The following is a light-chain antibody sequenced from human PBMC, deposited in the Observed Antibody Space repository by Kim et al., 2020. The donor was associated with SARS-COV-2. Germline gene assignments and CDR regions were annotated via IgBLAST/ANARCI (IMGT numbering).Light chain of an antibody. CDR2: GAR. V-gene: IGKV1-39*01. CDR1: QPITTY. J-gene: IGKJ4*01. CDR3: QQSFSLPLT. Sequence: ASEGDTITITCRASQPITTYLNWYQRQPGRAAKLLIYGARTLQRGVPSRFSGSGAGTRFTLTISGLQLEDFATYSCQQSFSLPLTFGGGTKVDIK.